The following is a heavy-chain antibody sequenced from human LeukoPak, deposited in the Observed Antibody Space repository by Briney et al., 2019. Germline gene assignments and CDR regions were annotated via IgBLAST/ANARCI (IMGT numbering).Heavy chain of an antibody. CDR3: AREVAVAGLDF. CDR1: GYTFTSYA. D-gene: IGHD6-19*01. J-gene: IGHJ4*02. Sequence: ASVKVSCKASGYTFTSYAINWVRQAPGQGLEWMGWINTNTGNPTCAQGFTGRFVFSLDTSVSTAYLQISSLKAEDTAVYYCAREVAVAGLDFWGQGTLVTVSS. CDR2: INTNTGNP. V-gene: IGHV7-4-1*02.